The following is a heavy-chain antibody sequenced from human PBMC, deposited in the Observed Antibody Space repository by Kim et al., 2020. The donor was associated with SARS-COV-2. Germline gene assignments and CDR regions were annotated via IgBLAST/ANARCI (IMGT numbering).Heavy chain of an antibody. Sequence: SETLSLTCAVYGGSFSGYYWSWIRQPPGKGLEWIGEINHSGSTNYNPSLKSRVTISVDTSKNQFSLKLSSVTAADTAVYYCARGPPYYYDSSGYYYYWG. CDR3: ARGPPYYYDSSGYYYY. J-gene: IGHJ4*01. V-gene: IGHV4-34*01. CDR1: GGSFSGYY. CDR2: INHSGST. D-gene: IGHD3-22*01.